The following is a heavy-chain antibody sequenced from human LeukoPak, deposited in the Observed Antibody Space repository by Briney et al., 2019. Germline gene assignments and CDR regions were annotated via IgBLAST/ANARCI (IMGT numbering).Heavy chain of an antibody. J-gene: IGHJ5*02. CDR1: GFTFSNYA. V-gene: IGHV3-23*01. CDR3: AKDQGAYYDFWSGLNWFDP. CDR2: MGASGRLT. D-gene: IGHD3-3*01. Sequence: GGSLRLSCAASGFTFSNYAMNWVRQAPGKGLEWVSAMGASGRLTYYADSVKGRLSISRDNSRNTLYLQMNSLRAEDTAVYYCAKDQGAYYDFWSGLNWFDPWGQGTLVTVSS.